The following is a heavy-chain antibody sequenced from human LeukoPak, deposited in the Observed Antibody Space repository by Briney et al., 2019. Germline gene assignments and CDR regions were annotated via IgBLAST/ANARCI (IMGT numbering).Heavy chain of an antibody. J-gene: IGHJ4*02. V-gene: IGHV4-34*01. D-gene: IGHD3-22*01. CDR3: ARVQSYGSSLPGGN. CDR1: GGSFSGYY. CDR2: INHSGST. Sequence: PSQTLSLTCAVYGGSFSGYYWSWIRQPPGKGLEWIGEINHSGSTNYNPSLKSRVTISVDTSKNQFSLKLSSVTAADTAVYYCARVQSYGSSLPGGNWGQGTLVTVSS.